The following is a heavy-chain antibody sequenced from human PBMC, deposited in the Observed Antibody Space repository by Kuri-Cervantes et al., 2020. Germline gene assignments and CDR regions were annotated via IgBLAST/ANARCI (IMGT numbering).Heavy chain of an antibody. V-gene: IGHV1-8*01. D-gene: IGHD6-19*01. CDR2: MNPNSGNT. Sequence: ASVKVSCKASGYTFTSYDINWVRQATGQGLEWMGWMNPNSGNTGYAQKFQGRVTMTRNTSISTAYMELSSLRSEDTAVYYCARDSNRYSSGWYFFDYWGQGTLVTVSS. J-gene: IGHJ4*02. CDR1: GYTFTSYD. CDR3: ARDSNRYSSGWYFFDY.